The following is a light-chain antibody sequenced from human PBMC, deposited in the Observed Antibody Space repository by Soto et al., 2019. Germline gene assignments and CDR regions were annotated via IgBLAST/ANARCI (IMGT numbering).Light chain of an antibody. CDR1: RSVLYSSDNKNY. CDR2: WAS. CDR3: QQYYSSPYT. J-gene: IGKJ2*01. Sequence: DIVMTQSPDSLAVSLGERATVNCKSSRSVLYSSDNKNYLAWYQQKPGQPPKLVISWASARESGVPDRFSGSGSGTDFTHTISSLQAEDVAVYYCQQYYSSPYTFGQGNKLEIK. V-gene: IGKV4-1*01.